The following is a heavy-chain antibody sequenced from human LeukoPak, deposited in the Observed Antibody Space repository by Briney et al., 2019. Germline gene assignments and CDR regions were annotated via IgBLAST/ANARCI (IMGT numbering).Heavy chain of an antibody. CDR1: GGSISSYY. CDR3: ARSYSSGGSGY. D-gene: IGHD6-19*01. V-gene: IGHV4-59*01. Sequence: SETLSLTCTVSGGSISSYYWSRIRQPPGKGLEWIGYIYYSGSTNYNPSLKSRVTISVDTSKNQFSLKLSSVTAADTAVYYCARSYSSGGSGYWGQGTLVTVSS. J-gene: IGHJ4*02. CDR2: IYYSGST.